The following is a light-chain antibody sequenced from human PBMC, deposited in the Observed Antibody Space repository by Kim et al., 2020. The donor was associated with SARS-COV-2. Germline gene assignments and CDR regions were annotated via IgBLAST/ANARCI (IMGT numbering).Light chain of an antibody. Sequence: SYELTQPPSVSMSPGQTASITCSGDNLGDKYACWYQQKPGQSPVLVIYQDSKRPSGIPERFSGSNSGNTATLTISGTQAMDEADYYCQAWDSSTVVFGGG. V-gene: IGLV3-1*01. J-gene: IGLJ2*01. CDR1: NLGDKY. CDR2: QDS. CDR3: QAWDSSTVV.